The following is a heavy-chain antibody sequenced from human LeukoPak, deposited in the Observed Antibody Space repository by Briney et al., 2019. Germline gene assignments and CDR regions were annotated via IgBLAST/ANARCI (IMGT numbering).Heavy chain of an antibody. D-gene: IGHD3-22*01. V-gene: IGHV1-18*04. J-gene: IGHJ4*02. CDR3: ARILPDYYDSSGPPDY. CDR2: ISAYNGNT. Sequence: ASVKVSCKASGYTFTSYGISWVRQAPGQGLEWMGWISAYNGNTNYAQKPQGRVTMTTDTSTSTAYMELRSLRSDDTAVYYCARILPDYYDSSGPPDYWGQGTLVIVSS. CDR1: GYTFTSYG.